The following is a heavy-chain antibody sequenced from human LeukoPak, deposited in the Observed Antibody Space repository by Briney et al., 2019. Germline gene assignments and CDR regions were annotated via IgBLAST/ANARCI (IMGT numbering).Heavy chain of an antibody. CDR1: GFTFSSYG. CDR3: ARDHKYYDILTGYSNSLNYGMDV. J-gene: IGHJ6*02. CDR2: IWYDGSNK. D-gene: IGHD3-9*01. V-gene: IGHV3-33*01. Sequence: GGSLRLSCAASGFTFSSYGMHWVRQAPGKGLEWVAVIWYDGSNKYYADSVKGRFTISRDNSKNTLYLQMNSLRAEDTAVYYCARDHKYYDILTGYSNSLNYGMDVWGQGTTVTVSS.